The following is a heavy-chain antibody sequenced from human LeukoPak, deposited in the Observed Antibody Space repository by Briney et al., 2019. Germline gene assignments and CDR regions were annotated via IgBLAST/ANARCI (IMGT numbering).Heavy chain of an antibody. V-gene: IGHV4-38-2*02. J-gene: IGHJ5*02. Sequence: PSETLSLTCTVSGYSISSGYYWGWIRQPPGKGLEWIGSLFHSGSTYYSPSLKSRVTISVDTSQNQFSLKLSSVTAADTAVYYCARDRDYYGSGSHNWFDPWGQGTLVTVSS. CDR2: LFHSGST. CDR3: ARDRDYYGSGSHNWFDP. D-gene: IGHD3-10*01. CDR1: GYSISSGYY.